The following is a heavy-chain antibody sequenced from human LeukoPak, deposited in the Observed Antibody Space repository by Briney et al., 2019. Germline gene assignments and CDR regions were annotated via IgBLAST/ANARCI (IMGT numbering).Heavy chain of an antibody. D-gene: IGHD5-24*01. CDR3: AREPDVDLSTFRGDAFDI. J-gene: IGHJ3*02. V-gene: IGHV1-69*04. CDR1: GGTFSSYT. CDR2: VIPILDIA. Sequence: SVKVSCKASGGTFSSYTFSWVRQAPGQGLEWMGRVIPILDIATYAQKFKGRVTITADKSTSTAYMDLSSLTSEDTAVYYCAREPDVDLSTFRGDAFDIWGQGTMVTVSS.